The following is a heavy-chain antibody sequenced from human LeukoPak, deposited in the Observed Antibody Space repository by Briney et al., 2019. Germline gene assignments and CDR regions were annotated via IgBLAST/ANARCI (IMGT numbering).Heavy chain of an antibody. D-gene: IGHD3-10*01. J-gene: IGHJ3*02. CDR1: GGSISSGSYY. Sequence: SETLSLTCTVSGGSISSGSYYWSWIRQPAGKGLEWIGRIYTSGSTNYNPSLKSRVTISVDTSKNQFSLKLSSVTAADTAVYYCARRVYGAFDIWGQGTMVTVSS. V-gene: IGHV4-61*02. CDR3: ARRVYGAFDI. CDR2: IYTSGST.